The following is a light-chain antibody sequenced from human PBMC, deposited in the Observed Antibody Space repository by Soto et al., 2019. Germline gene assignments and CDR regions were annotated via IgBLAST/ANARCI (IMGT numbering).Light chain of an antibody. Sequence: QSVLTQPPSASGTPGQTVTISCSGSSSNIGSNTVNWYQQLPGTAPKLLIYSNNQRSSGVPDRFSGSKSGTSASLAISGLQSEDEADYYCAAWDDSLNGHVVFGGGTKLTVL. V-gene: IGLV1-44*01. CDR3: AAWDDSLNGHVV. CDR1: SSNIGSNT. J-gene: IGLJ2*01. CDR2: SNN.